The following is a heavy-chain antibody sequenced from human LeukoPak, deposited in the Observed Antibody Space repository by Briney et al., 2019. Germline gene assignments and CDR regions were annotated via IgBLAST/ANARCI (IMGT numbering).Heavy chain of an antibody. V-gene: IGHV3-23*01. J-gene: IGHJ4*02. CDR3: AKGEGDSSSWYSY. Sequence: AGGSLRLSCAASGFTFSTYAMTWVRQAPGKGLEWVSSISGSGATTYYADSVKGRFTISRDNSKNTLYLQMNSLRAEDTAVYYCAKGEGDSSSWYSYWGQGTLVTVSS. CDR1: GFTFSTYA. D-gene: IGHD6-13*01. CDR2: ISGSGATT.